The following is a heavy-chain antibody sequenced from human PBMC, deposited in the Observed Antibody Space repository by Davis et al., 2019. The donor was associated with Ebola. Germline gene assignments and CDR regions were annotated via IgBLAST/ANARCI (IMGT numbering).Heavy chain of an antibody. CDR3: VRDPALVVTGGGWFFGL. CDR1: GFVFRSYV. CDR2: ISSSSNYI. J-gene: IGHJ2*01. Sequence: PGGSLRLSCAASGFVFRSYVMSWVRRAPGKGLEWVSFISSSSNYIYYADSVKGRFTVSRDNAKNSLYLQMNSLRAEDTAVYYCVRDPALVVTGGGWFFGLWGRGTLVTVSS. V-gene: IGHV3-21*01. D-gene: IGHD2-21*02.